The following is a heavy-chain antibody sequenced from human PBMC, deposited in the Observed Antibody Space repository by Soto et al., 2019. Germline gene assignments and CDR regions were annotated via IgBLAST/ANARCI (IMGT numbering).Heavy chain of an antibody. CDR2: IYHSGLT. Sequence: SETLSLTCAVASGSITDHNWWSWVRQPPEKGLEWIGEIYHSGLTNYNPSLKSRVIISVDKSKNQFSLKLNSVIAADTAMYYCAKHGSGSYLSDWGQGTLVTVSS. CDR3: AKHGSGSYLSD. J-gene: IGHJ4*02. V-gene: IGHV4-4*02. CDR1: SGSITDHNW. D-gene: IGHD3-10*01.